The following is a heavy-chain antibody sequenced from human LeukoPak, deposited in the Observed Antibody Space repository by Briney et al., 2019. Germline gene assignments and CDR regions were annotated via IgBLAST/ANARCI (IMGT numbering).Heavy chain of an antibody. CDR2: IYPGDSDT. J-gene: IGHJ5*02. V-gene: IGHV5-51*01. CDR1: GYSFTSYW. D-gene: IGHD3-10*01. Sequence: GESLKISCKGSGYSFTSYWIGWVRQMPGKGLEWMGIIYPGDSDTGYSPSFQGQVTISADKSISTAYLQWSSLKASDTAMYYCARTYGSGSYYNENWFDPWGQGTLVTVSS. CDR3: ARTYGSGSYYNENWFDP.